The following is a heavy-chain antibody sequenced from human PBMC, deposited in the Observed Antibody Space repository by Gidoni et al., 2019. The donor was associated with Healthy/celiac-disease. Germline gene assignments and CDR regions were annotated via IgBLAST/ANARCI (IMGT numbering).Heavy chain of an antibody. CDR3: ARGTRKYDFWSGYYGSVPYGMDV. CDR2: IWYDGSNK. V-gene: IGHV3-33*01. CDR1: GFPFSSYG. D-gene: IGHD3-3*01. Sequence: QVQLVESGGGVVQPGRSLRLSCAASGFPFSSYGMHWVRQAPGKGLEWVAVIWYDGSNKYYADSVKGRFTISRDNSKNTLYLQMNSLRAEDTAVYYCARGTRKYDFWSGYYGSVPYGMDVWGQGTTVTVSS. J-gene: IGHJ6*02.